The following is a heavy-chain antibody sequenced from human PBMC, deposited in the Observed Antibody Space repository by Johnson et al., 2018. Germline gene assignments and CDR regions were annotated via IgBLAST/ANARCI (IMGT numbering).Heavy chain of an antibody. J-gene: IGHJ3*02. Sequence: VRLGQSGGGLVQPGGSLRLSCAGSGFTFRNYAMSWVRQAPGKGLEWVSDSVKGRFTISRDNFKNTLYLQMTGLRGEDTAVYYCAKSLHDSSGYYAFDIWGQGTMVTVSS. CDR3: AKSLHDSSGYYAFDI. D-gene: IGHD3-22*01. V-gene: IGHV3-23*04. CDR1: GFTFRNYA.